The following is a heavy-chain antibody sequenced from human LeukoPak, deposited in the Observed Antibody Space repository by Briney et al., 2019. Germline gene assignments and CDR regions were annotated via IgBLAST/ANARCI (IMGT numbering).Heavy chain of an antibody. V-gene: IGHV3-43*02. D-gene: IGHD6-19*01. CDR1: RFTFDDYA. J-gene: IGHJ4*02. CDR2: ISGDGGST. CDR3: AKDWAQYSSGWYDY. Sequence: PGGSLRLSCAASRFTFDDYAMRWVRQAPGKGLEWVSLISGDGGSTYYADSVKGRFTISRDNSKNSLYLQMNSLRTEDTALYYCAKDWAQYSSGWYDYWGQGTLVTVSS.